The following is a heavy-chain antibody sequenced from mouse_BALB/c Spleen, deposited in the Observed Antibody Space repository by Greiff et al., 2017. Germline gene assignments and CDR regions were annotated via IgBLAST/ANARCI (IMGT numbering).Heavy chain of an antibody. CDR1: GYAFSSYW. V-gene: IGHV1-80*01. Sequence: QVQLQQSGAELVRPGSSVKISCKASGYAFSSYWMNWVKQRPGQGLEWIGQIYPGDGDTNYNGKFKGKATLTADKSSSTAYMQLSSLTSEDSAVYFCAKRAYYWGDRIALDYWGQGTSVTVSS. J-gene: IGHJ4*01. D-gene: IGHD2-10*01. CDR2: IYPGDGDT. CDR3: AKRAYYWGDRIALDY.